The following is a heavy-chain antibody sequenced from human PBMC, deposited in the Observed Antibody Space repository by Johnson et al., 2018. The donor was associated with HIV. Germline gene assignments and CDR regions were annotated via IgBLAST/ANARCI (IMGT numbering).Heavy chain of an antibody. D-gene: IGHD3-9*01. Sequence: VQLVESGGGLVKPGGSLRLSCEASGFTFSNAWMSWVRQAPGKGLEWVGHIKSKTDGGTTDYAAPVKGRFTISRDDSKNTLYLQMNSLRAEDTAVYYCARELPSYDILTGPGAFDIWGQGTMVTVSS. CDR3: ARELPSYDILTGPGAFDI. V-gene: IGHV3-15*01. J-gene: IGHJ3*02. CDR2: IKSKTDGGTT. CDR1: GFTFSNAW.